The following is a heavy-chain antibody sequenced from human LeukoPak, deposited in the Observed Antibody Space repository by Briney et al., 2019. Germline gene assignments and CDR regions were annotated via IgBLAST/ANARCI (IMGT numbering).Heavy chain of an antibody. Sequence: SETLSLACAVYGGSFSGYYWSWIRQPPGKGLEWIGEINHSGSTNYNPSLKSRVTISVDTSKNQFSLKLSSVTAADTAVYYCAGTMVRGVTKRRGYFDYWGQGTLVTVSS. D-gene: IGHD3-10*01. CDR1: GGSFSGYY. CDR2: INHSGST. CDR3: AGTMVRGVTKRRGYFDY. J-gene: IGHJ4*02. V-gene: IGHV4-34*01.